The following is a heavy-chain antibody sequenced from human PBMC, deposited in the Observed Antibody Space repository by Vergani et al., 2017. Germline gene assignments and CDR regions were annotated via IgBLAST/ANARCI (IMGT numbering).Heavy chain of an antibody. CDR2: IYPGDSDT. J-gene: IGHJ4*02. CDR1: GYSFTSYW. V-gene: IGHV5-51*01. CDR3: ASAETGEDLYDFWSGYYPFDY. Sequence: EVQLVQSGAEVKKPGESLKISCKGSGYSFTSYWIGWVRQMPGKGLEWMGIIYPGDSDTRYSPSFQGQVTISADKSIITAYLQWSSMKASDTAMYYCASAETGEDLYDFWSGYYPFDYWGQGTLVTVSS. D-gene: IGHD3-3*01.